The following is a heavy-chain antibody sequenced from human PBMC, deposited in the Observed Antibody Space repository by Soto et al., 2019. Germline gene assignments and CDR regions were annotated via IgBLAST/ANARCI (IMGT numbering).Heavy chain of an antibody. V-gene: IGHV3-30*18. D-gene: IGHD2-8*01. CDR2: IPYDGSNT. CDR1: GFVFNTYG. Sequence: QVQLVESGGGVVQPGKSLRLSCVASGFVFNTYGMHWVRQAPGKGLEWVAVIPYDGSNTYYADSVKGRFTISRDDSKNTLYLQMHSLRAEDTDVYYCAQERRRANYHWGQGTLVIVSS. J-gene: IGHJ4*02. CDR3: AQERRRANYH.